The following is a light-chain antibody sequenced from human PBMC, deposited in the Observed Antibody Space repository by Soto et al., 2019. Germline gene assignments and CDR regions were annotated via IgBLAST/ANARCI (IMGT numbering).Light chain of an antibody. Sequence: EIVLTQSPCTLSLSPGERATLSCRASQSVSSSYLAWYQQKPGQAPRLLIYGASSRATGIPDRFSGSGSGTDFTLTISSLEPAEFAVYYCQQYGSSRTFGQGTKLEIK. J-gene: IGKJ2*02. CDR3: QQYGSSRT. CDR2: GAS. CDR1: QSVSSSY. V-gene: IGKV3-20*01.